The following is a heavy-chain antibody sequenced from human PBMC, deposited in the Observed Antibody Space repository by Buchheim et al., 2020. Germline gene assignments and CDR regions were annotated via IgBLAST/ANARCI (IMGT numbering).Heavy chain of an antibody. V-gene: IGHV4-61*02. Sequence: QVQLQESGPGLVKPSQTLSLTCTVSGGSISSGSYYWSWIRQPAGKGLEWIGRIYTSGSTNYNPSLKSRVTISVDTSKNQFSLKLSSVTAADTAVYYCASGPIAVAGYFDYWGQGTL. D-gene: IGHD6-19*01. J-gene: IGHJ4*02. CDR3: ASGPIAVAGYFDY. CDR2: IYTSGST. CDR1: GGSISSGSYY.